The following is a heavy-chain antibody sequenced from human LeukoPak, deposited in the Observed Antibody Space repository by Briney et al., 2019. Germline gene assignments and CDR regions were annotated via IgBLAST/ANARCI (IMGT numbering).Heavy chain of an antibody. CDR2: IYYSGST. J-gene: IGHJ6*02. Sequence: SETLSLTCTVSGGSISSYHWSWIRQPPGKGLEWIGYIYYSGSTNYNPSLKSRVTISVDTSKNQFSLKLSSVTAADTAVYYCARGGFTMVRGVISYYYGMDVWGQGTTVTVSS. CDR3: ARGGFTMVRGVISYYYGMDV. D-gene: IGHD3-10*01. CDR1: GGSISSYH. V-gene: IGHV4-59*01.